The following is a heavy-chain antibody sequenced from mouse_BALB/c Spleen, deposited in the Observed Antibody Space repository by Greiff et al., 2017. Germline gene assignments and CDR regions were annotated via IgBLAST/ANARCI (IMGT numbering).Heavy chain of an antibody. CDR3: ARDQIYDGYYYFDY. Sequence: VKLMESGPGLVAPSQSLSITCTVSGFSLTSYGVHWVRQPPGKGLEWLGVIWAGGSTNYNSALMSRLSISKDNSKSQVFLKMNSLQTDDTAMYYCARDQIYDGYYYFDYWGQGTTLTVSS. CDR1: GFSLTSYG. D-gene: IGHD2-3*01. V-gene: IGHV2-9*02. J-gene: IGHJ2*01. CDR2: IWAGGST.